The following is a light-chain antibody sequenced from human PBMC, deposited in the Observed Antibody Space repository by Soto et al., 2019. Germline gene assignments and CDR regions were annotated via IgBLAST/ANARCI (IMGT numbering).Light chain of an antibody. V-gene: IGLV2-14*03. Sequence: QSALTQPASVSGSPRQSITISCNGTSSDIGGYNYVSWYQQHPGKAPRLVIFDVTTRPSGVSNRFSGSKSGNTASLTISGLQAGDEADYFCCSYASDRTLLFGGGTKLTVL. CDR3: CSYASDRTLL. J-gene: IGLJ2*01. CDR2: DVT. CDR1: SSDIGGYNY.